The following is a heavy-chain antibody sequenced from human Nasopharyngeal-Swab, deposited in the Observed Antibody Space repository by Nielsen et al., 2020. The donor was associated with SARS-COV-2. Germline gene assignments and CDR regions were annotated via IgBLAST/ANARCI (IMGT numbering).Heavy chain of an antibody. D-gene: IGHD2-21*01. CDR3: ARGVVRDNWFDP. V-gene: IGHV4-59*13. CDR1: SGSISSYY. J-gene: IGHJ5*02. CDR2: IYYSGST. Sequence: SETLSLTCNVSSGSISSYYWSWIRQPTGKGLEWIGYIYYSGSTHYNPSLKSRVTISVDTSKNQFSLKLSSVTAADTAVYSCARGVVRDNWFDPWGQGTLVTVSS.